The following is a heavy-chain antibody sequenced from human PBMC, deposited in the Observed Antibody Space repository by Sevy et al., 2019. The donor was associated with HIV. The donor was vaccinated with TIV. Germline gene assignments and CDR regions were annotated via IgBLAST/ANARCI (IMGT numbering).Heavy chain of an antibody. J-gene: IGHJ4*02. V-gene: IGHV1-8*01. CDR3: AIRGSGYSSGWSPAFDY. Sequence: ASVKVSCKASGYTFTSYDINWVRQATGQGLEWMGWMNPNRGNTGYAQKFQGRVTMTRNTSISTAYMELSSLRSEDTAVYYCAIRGSGYSSGWSPAFDYWGQGTPVTVSS. CDR1: GYTFTSYD. D-gene: IGHD6-19*01. CDR2: MNPNRGNT.